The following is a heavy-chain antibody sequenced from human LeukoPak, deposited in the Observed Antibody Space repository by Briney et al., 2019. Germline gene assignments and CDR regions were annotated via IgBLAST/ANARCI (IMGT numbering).Heavy chain of an antibody. CDR1: GGTFSSYA. D-gene: IGHD3-22*01. J-gene: IGHJ4*02. V-gene: IGHV1-69*04. Sequence: SVKLSCKASGGTFSSYAISWVRQAPGQGLEWMGRIIPIFGIANYAQKFQGRVTITADKSTSTAYMELSSLRSEDTAVYYCASQVVVTPQPELDYWGQGTLVTVSS. CDR2: IIPIFGIA. CDR3: ASQVVVTPQPELDY.